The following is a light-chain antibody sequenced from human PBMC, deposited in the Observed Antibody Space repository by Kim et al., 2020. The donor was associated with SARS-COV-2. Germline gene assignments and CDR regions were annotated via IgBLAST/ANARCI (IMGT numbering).Light chain of an antibody. V-gene: IGLV3-19*01. J-gene: IGLJ2*01. Sequence: VALGQTVRNTCQGDGRRSYYATWYQQKPGQAPKVVIYGKDHRPSGIPDRFSGSNSGNTAFLTITGTQAGDEADYYCNSRDSNDNVVFGGGTKVTVL. CDR1: GRRSYY. CDR3: NSRDSNDNVV. CDR2: GKD.